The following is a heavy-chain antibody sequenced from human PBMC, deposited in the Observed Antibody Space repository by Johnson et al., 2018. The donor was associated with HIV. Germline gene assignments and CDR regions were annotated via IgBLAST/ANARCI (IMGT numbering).Heavy chain of an antibody. D-gene: IGHD2-8*01. Sequence: VQLVESGGGLVQPGGSLRLSCAASGFTFDDYAMHWVRQAPGKGLEWVSGISWNSGSIGYADSVKGRFTISRDNAKNSLYLQMNSLRPEDTALYYCAKDLDTTGEAPGVFDIWGQGTLVTVSS. CDR3: AKDLDTTGEAPGVFDI. CDR2: ISWNSGSI. V-gene: IGHV3-9*01. CDR1: GFTFDDYA. J-gene: IGHJ3*02.